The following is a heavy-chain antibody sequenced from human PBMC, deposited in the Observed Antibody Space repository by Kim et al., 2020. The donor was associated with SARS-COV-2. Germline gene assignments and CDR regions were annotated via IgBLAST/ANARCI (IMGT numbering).Heavy chain of an antibody. CDR2: INPYSGDT. Sequence: ASVKVSCKASGYTFTDYYIHWVRQAPGQGLEWMGWINPYSGDTNYAQKFQGRVTMTRDTSISTPYVELSSLRSDDTVLYYCARSEHFWSGHYLDYWGQGTLITVSS. CDR3: ARSEHFWSGHYLDY. J-gene: IGHJ4*02. D-gene: IGHD3-3*01. V-gene: IGHV1-2*02. CDR1: GYTFTDYY.